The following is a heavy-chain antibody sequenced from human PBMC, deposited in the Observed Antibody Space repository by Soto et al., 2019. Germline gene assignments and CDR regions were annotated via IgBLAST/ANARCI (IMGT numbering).Heavy chain of an antibody. Sequence: QVQLVESGGGVVQPGRSLRLSCAASGFTFSTYGMHWVRQAPGKGLEWVAIIWYDGSNQYYADSMKGRFTISRDNSKNTLYLQRNSRRAEDTAVYYCAGAGGGYNYKPMDYWGQGTLVTVSA. CDR3: AGAGGGYNYKPMDY. D-gene: IGHD5-18*01. J-gene: IGHJ4*02. V-gene: IGHV3-33*01. CDR1: GFTFSTYG. CDR2: IWYDGSNQ.